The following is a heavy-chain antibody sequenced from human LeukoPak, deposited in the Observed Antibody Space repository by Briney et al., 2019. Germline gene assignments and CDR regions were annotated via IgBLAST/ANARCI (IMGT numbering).Heavy chain of an antibody. J-gene: IGHJ4*02. D-gene: IGHD1-14*01. Sequence: GGSLRLSCAASGLTVSSNYMSWVRQAPGKGLEWVSVIYSGGSTYYADSVKGRFTISRDNSKNTLYLQMNSLRAEDTAVYYCARDLPGGGGDYWGQGTLVTVSS. V-gene: IGHV3-53*01. CDR2: IYSGGST. CDR1: GLTVSSNY. CDR3: ARDLPGGGGDY.